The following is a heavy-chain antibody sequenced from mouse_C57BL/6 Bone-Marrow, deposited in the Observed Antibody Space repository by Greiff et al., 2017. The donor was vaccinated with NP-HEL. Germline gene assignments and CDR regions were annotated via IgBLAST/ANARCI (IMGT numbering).Heavy chain of an antibody. J-gene: IGHJ2*01. CDR1: GFTFSDYY. V-gene: IGHV5-12*01. CDR2: ISNGGGST. Sequence: EVKLMESGGGLVQPGGSLKLSCAASGFTFSDYYMYWVRQTPEKRLEWVAYISNGGGSTYYPDTVKGRFTISRDNAKNTLYLQMSRLKSEDTAMYYCARQGDGRGYYFDYWGQGTTLTVSS. CDR3: ARQGDGRGYYFDY.